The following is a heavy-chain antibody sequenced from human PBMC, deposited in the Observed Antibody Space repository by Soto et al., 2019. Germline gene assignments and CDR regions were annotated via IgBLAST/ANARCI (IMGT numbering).Heavy chain of an antibody. V-gene: IGHV3-53*02. CDR3: ASTRGSSYDY. CDR1: GLTVSGNY. J-gene: IGHJ4*02. Sequence: EVQLVETGGGWIQPGGPWRLSFAASGLTVSGNYLGWVRQAPGKGLEWVSVIYNGGGTYYADSVKGRFTISRDTSKNTLYLQMNSLRAEDTAVYYCASTRGSSYDYWGQGTLVTVSS. D-gene: IGHD6-6*01. CDR2: IYNGGGT.